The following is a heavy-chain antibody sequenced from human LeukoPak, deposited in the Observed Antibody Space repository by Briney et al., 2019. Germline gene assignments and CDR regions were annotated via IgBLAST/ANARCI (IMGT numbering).Heavy chain of an antibody. V-gene: IGHV4-31*03. J-gene: IGHJ5*02. CDR2: IYYSGST. Sequence: SQTLSLTCTVSGGSISSGGHYWSWIRQHPGKGLEWIGYIYYSGSTYYNPSLKSRVTISVDTSKNQFSLKLSSVTAADTAVYYCAREATAHPYNWFDPWGQGTLVTVSS. CDR1: GGSISSGGHY. CDR3: AREATAHPYNWFDP. D-gene: IGHD5-18*01.